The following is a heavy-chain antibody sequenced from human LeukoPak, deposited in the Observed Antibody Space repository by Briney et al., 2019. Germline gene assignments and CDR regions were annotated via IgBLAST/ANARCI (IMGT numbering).Heavy chain of an antibody. CDR2: IYSGGST. CDR1: GFTVSSNY. J-gene: IGHJ3*02. D-gene: IGHD3-10*01. V-gene: IGHV3-66*01. Sequence: GGSLRLSCAASGFTVSSNYMSWVRQVQGKGLERVSVIYSGGSTYYADSVKGRFTISRDNSKNTLYLQMNSLRAEDTAVYYCASLPRGSGSYYWPDAFDIWGQGTMVTVSS. CDR3: ASLPRGSGSYYWPDAFDI.